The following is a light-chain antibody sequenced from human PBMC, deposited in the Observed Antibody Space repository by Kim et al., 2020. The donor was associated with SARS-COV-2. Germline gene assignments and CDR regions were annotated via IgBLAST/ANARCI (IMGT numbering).Light chain of an antibody. J-gene: IGKJ4*01. Sequence: LSPGETAPLSRRASQGIRTDLARYQQKPGQAPSLLIHDATNRVTGSPARFSGSGSGTDFTLTISSLEPEDFAVYYCQQRDSWPLTFGGGTKVDIK. CDR1: QGIRTD. CDR3: QQRDSWPLT. V-gene: IGKV3-11*01. CDR2: DAT.